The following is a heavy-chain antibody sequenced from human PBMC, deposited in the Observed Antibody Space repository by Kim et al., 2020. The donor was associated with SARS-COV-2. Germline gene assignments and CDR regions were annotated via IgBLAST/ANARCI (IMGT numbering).Heavy chain of an antibody. V-gene: IGHV3-48*02. J-gene: IGHJ4*02. Sequence: YAESVQGRFTISRDNAKNSLYLQMNSLRDEDTAVYYCARDILTGYYPLDYWGRGTLVTVSS. D-gene: IGHD3-9*01. CDR3: ARDILTGYYPLDY.